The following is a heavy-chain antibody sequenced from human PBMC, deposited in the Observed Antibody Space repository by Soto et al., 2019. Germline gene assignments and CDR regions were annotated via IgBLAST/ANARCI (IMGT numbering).Heavy chain of an antibody. Sequence: GGSLRLSCAASGFSFSGYWMHWVRQAPGKGLVWVSRINSDGSSTAYADSVKGRFTISRDNAKNTLYLQMNSLRAEDTAVYYCASPYGSGSYGGGDYWGQGTLVTVSS. D-gene: IGHD3-10*01. CDR2: INSDGSST. J-gene: IGHJ4*02. CDR3: ASPYGSGSYGGGDY. V-gene: IGHV3-74*01. CDR1: GFSFSGYW.